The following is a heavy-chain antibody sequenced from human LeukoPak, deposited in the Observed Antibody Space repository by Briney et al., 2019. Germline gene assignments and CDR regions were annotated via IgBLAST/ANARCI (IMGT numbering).Heavy chain of an antibody. CDR1: GFTFTRAG. J-gene: IGHJ4*02. D-gene: IGHD1-26*01. Sequence: PGGSLRLSCAASGFTFTRAGMHWVRQAPGKGLEWVAAISHDGSQKFYGDSVKGRFTISRDDSKSTLYMEMNSLGVEDTAVYYCAKDKGWSSFDYWGRGTLVTVSS. CDR3: AKDKGWSSFDY. V-gene: IGHV3-30*18. CDR2: ISHDGSQK.